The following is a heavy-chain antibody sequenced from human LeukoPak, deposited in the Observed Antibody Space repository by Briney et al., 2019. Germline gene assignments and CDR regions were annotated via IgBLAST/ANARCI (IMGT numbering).Heavy chain of an antibody. V-gene: IGHV3-9*01. Sequence: GGSLRLSRAASGFSFDNYAMHWVRQAPGKGLEWVSGISWNSDSTGYADSAKGRFTISRDNAKNSLYLQMSSLRAEDTALYYCAKASRSAYYYAFDIRGQGTMVTVST. CDR1: GFSFDNYA. CDR2: ISWNSDST. CDR3: AKASRSAYYYAFDI. J-gene: IGHJ3*02. D-gene: IGHD3-22*01.